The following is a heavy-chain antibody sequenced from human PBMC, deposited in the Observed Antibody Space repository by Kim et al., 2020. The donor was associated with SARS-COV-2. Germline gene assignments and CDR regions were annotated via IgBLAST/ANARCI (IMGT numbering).Heavy chain of an antibody. CDR1: GFTFSSYS. V-gene: IGHV3-48*04. Sequence: GGSLRLSCAASGFTFSSYSMNWVRQAPGKGLEWVSYISSSSSTIYYADSVKGRFTISRDNAKNSLYLQMNSLRAEDTAVYYCARGYYDSSGYSFIFYYYYYGMDVWGQGTTVTVSS. CDR3: ARGYYDSSGYSFIFYYYYYGMDV. CDR2: ISSSSSTI. D-gene: IGHD3-22*01. J-gene: IGHJ6*02.